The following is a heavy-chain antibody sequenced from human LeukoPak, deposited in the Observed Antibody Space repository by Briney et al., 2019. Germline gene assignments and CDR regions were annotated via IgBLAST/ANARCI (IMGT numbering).Heavy chain of an antibody. V-gene: IGHV3-11*01. CDR2: SSRGGQTL. D-gene: IGHD3-3*01. CDR3: AGSEFWKGGYFDH. Sequence: PGGSLRLSCAAAGFIVSDYYMVWIRQAPGKGLEWLAYSSRGGQTLLYADSVKGRFTISRDNAKNSVSLEMSSLRAEDTALYYCAGSEFWKGGYFDHWGQGTLVSVSS. J-gene: IGHJ4*02. CDR1: GFIVSDYY.